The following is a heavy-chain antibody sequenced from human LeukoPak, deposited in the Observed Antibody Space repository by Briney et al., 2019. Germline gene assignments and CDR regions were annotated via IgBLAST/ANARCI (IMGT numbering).Heavy chain of an antibody. V-gene: IGHV3-21*01. CDR3: ARGPVVAAGAYWFDP. D-gene: IGHD2-2*01. J-gene: IGHJ5*02. CDR2: ISSSSSYI. CDR1: GFTLSSYW. Sequence: GGSLRLSCAASGFTLSSYWMSWVRQAPGKGLEWVSSISSSSSYIYYADSVKGRFTISRDNAKNSLYLQMNSLRAEDTAVYYCARGPVVAAGAYWFDPWGQGTLVTVSS.